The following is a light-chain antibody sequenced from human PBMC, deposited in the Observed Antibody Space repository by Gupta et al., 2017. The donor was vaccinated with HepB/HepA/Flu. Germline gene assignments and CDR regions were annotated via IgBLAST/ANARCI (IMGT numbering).Light chain of an antibody. V-gene: IGLV2-14*03. CDR3: SSLTTKNTLL. J-gene: IGLJ2*01. CDR1: SSDIGAYNH. CDR2: DVI. Sequence: QSALTQPASVSGSLGQSITISCTGTSSDIGAYNHVSWYQQHPGKAPKIMIYDVINRPSGVPNRFSGSKSGNTASLTISGLQAEDEADYYCSSLTTKNTLLFGGGTKLTVL.